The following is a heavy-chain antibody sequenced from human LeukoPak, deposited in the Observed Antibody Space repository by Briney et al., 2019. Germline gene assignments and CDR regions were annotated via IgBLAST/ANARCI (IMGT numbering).Heavy chain of an antibody. D-gene: IGHD1-26*01. CDR2: IYTSGST. V-gene: IGHV4-4*07. Sequence: PSETLSLTCTVSGGSISSYYWSWIRQPAGKGLEWIGRIYTSGSTKYNPSLKSRVTMSVETSKNQLSLKLSSVTAADTAVYYCARDKWEPRYAFDIWGQGTMVTVSS. CDR1: GGSISSYY. CDR3: ARDKWEPRYAFDI. J-gene: IGHJ3*02.